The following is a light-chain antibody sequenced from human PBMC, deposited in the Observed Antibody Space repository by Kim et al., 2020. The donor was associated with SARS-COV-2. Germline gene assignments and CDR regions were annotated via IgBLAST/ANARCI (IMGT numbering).Light chain of an antibody. V-gene: IGLV2-11*01. J-gene: IGLJ2*01. CDR1: SSDVGSYNY. Sequence: QSALTQPRSVSGSPGQSVTISCTGTSSDVGSYNYVSWYQQHPGKDPKVMIYDVSKRPSGVPDRFSGSKSGNTASLTISGLQADDEADYYCCSYAGTFTSLFGGGTQLTVL. CDR3: CSYAGTFTSL. CDR2: DVS.